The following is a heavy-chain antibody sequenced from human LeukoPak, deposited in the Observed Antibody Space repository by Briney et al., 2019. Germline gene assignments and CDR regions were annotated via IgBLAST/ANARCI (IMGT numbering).Heavy chain of an antibody. CDR2: INWNGGST. J-gene: IGHJ4*02. CDR3: ARDGDYYGSGTYDY. CDR1: GFTSDDYG. D-gene: IGHD3-10*01. Sequence: GGSLRLSCAASGFTSDDYGMSWVRQAPGKGLEWVAGINWNGGSTDYADSVKGRLIISRDNGKHSLYLQMNRLIAEDTALYYCARDGDYYGSGTYDYWGQGTLVTVSS. V-gene: IGHV3-20*04.